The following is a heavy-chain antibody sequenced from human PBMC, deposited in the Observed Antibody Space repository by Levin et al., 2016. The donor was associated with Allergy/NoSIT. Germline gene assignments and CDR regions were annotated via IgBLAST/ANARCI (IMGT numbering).Heavy chain of an antibody. D-gene: IGHD2-15*01. Sequence: GGSLRLSCAASGFTFSDYYMSWIRQAPGKGLEWVSYISSSGSTIYYADSVKGRFTISRDNAENSLYLQMNSLRAEDTAVYYCARGRVSGVVVVAATLVDYWGQGTLVTVSS. V-gene: IGHV3-11*01. J-gene: IGHJ4*02. CDR2: ISSSGSTI. CDR1: GFTFSDYY. CDR3: ARGRVSGVVVVAATLVDY.